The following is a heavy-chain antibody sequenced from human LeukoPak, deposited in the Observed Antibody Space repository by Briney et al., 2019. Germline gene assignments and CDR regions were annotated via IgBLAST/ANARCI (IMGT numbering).Heavy chain of an antibody. V-gene: IGHV3-21*01. CDR1: EFTLSSYS. J-gene: IGHJ3*02. CDR3: ASARQGLLDGFDI. Sequence: PGGSLRLSCAASEFTLSSYSMNWVRQAPGKGLEWVSSISSSSSYIYYADSVKGRFTISRDNAKNSLYLQMNSLRAEDTAVYYCASARQGLLDGFDIWGQGTMVTVSS. CDR2: ISSSSSYI.